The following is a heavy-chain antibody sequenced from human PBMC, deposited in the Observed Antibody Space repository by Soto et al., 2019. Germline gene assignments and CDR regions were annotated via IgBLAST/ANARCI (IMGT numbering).Heavy chain of an antibody. Sequence: GASVKVSCKASGYTFTSYDINWVRQATGQGLEWMGWMNPNSGNTGYAQKFQGRVTMTRNTSISTAYMELSSLRSEDTAVHYCARVGITIFGVVITHPILHYYMDVWGKGTTVTVSS. CDR2: MNPNSGNT. V-gene: IGHV1-8*01. J-gene: IGHJ6*03. CDR3: ARVGITIFGVVITHPILHYYMDV. D-gene: IGHD3-3*01. CDR1: GYTFTSYD.